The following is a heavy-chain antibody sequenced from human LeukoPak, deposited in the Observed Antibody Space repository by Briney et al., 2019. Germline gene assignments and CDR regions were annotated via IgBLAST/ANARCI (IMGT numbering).Heavy chain of an antibody. J-gene: IGHJ4*02. CDR2: IKEDGSEK. D-gene: IGHD1-26*01. CDR3: ARDSLSGGYDY. V-gene: IGHV3-7*01. CDR1: GFTFSRYW. Sequence: GGSLRLSCAASGFTFSRYWMSWVRQAPGKGLEWMANIKEDGSEKYYVDSVKGRFTISRDNAKSLLYLQMNSLRAEDTTMYYCARDSLSGGYDYWGQGTLVTVSS.